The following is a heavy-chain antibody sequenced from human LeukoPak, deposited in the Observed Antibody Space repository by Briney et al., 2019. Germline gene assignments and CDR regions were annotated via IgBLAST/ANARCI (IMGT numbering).Heavy chain of an antibody. D-gene: IGHD3-22*01. CDR3: ARRGYSDSSGYDY. CDR2: IYHSGST. Sequence: SGTLSLTCAVSGGSISSSNWWSWVRQPPGKGLEWIGEIYHSGSTNYNPSLKSRVTISVDKSKNQFSLKLSSVTAADTAVYYCARRGYSDSSGYDYWGQGTLVTVSS. CDR1: GGSISSSNW. V-gene: IGHV4-4*02. J-gene: IGHJ4*02.